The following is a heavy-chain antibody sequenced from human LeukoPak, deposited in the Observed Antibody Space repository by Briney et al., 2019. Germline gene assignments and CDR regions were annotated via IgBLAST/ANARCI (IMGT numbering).Heavy chain of an antibody. CDR2: ISWNSGSI. D-gene: IGHD6-13*01. CDR3: AKTAAGYYYYSMDV. Sequence: GGSLRLSCAASGFTFDDYAMHWVRQAPGKGLDWVSGISWNSGSIGYAVSVKGRFTISRDNAKNSLYLQMNSLRAEDTALYYCAKTAAGYYYYSMDVWGKGTTVTVSS. J-gene: IGHJ6*03. CDR1: GFTFDDYA. V-gene: IGHV3-9*01.